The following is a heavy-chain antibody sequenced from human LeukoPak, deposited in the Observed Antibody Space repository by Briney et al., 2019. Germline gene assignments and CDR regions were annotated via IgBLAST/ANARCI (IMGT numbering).Heavy chain of an antibody. CDR1: GYTFTGYY. D-gene: IGHD3-22*01. Sequence: GASVKVSCKASGYTFTGYYMHWVRQAPGQGLEWMGWINPNSGGTKYAQKFQGRVTMTRDTSISTAYMELSRLRSDDTAVYYCARDRDDSSGYYPDAFDIWGQGTMVTVSS. J-gene: IGHJ3*02. CDR2: INPNSGGT. V-gene: IGHV1-2*02. CDR3: ARDRDDSSGYYPDAFDI.